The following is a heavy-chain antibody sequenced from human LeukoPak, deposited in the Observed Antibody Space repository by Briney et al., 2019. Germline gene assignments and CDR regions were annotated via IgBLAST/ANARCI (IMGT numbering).Heavy chain of an antibody. V-gene: IGHV1-69*13. CDR1: GGTFSSYA. D-gene: IGHD6-13*01. CDR2: IIPIFGTA. Sequence: SVKVSCKASGGTFSSYAISWVRQAPGQGLEWMGGIIPIFGTANYAQKIQGRVTITADESTSTAYMELSSLRSEDTAVYYCARDFSSWYERPHTGFDYWGQGTLVTVSS. CDR3: ARDFSSWYERPHTGFDY. J-gene: IGHJ4*02.